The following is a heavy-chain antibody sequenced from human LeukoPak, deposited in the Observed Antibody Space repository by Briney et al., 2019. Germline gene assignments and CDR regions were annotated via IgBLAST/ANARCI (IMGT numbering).Heavy chain of an antibody. V-gene: IGHV5-51*01. CDR2: IYPGDSDT. CDR3: ARHKSADY. J-gene: IGHJ4*02. CDR1: GYGFTTYW. Sequence: GESLNISCKASGYGFTTYWIGWVRQMPGKGLEWMGIIYPGDSDTRYTPSFQGQVTISVDKSISTAYLQWRSLKASDTATYYCARHKSADYWGQGTLVTVSS.